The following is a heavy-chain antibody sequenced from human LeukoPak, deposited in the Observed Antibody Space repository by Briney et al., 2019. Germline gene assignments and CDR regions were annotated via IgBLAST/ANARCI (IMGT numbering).Heavy chain of an antibody. CDR3: AKQSPLGYCSSTSCYASDY. V-gene: IGHV3-23*01. Sequence: GGSLRLSCAASGFTFSSYAMSWVRQAPGKGLEWVSAIRGSGGSTYYADSVKGRFTISRDNSKNTLYLQMNSLRAEDTAVYYCAKQSPLGYCSSTSCYASDYWGQGTLVTVSS. CDR1: GFTFSSYA. J-gene: IGHJ4*02. D-gene: IGHD2-2*01. CDR2: IRGSGGST.